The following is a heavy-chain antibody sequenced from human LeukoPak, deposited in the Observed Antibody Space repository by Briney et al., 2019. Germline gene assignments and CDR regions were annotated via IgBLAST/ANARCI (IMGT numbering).Heavy chain of an antibody. CDR1: GGTFSSYA. J-gene: IGHJ4*02. CDR2: IIPIFGTA. D-gene: IGHD4-23*01. CDR3: ARMTTVVTRGDY. V-gene: IGHV1-69*13. Sequence: SVKVSCKASGGTFSSYAISWVRQAPGQGLEWMGGIIPIFGTANCAQKFQGRVTITADESTSTAYMELSSLRSEDTAVYYCARMTTVVTRGDYWGQGTLVTVSS.